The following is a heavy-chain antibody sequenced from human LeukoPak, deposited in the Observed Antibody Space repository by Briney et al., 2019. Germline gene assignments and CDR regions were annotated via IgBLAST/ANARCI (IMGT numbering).Heavy chain of an antibody. CDR1: GYTFTSYG. Sequence: GASVKVSCKASGYTFTSYGISWVRQAPGQGLEWMGWINPNSGGTNYAQKFQGRVTMTRDTSISTAYMELSRLRSDDTAVYYCARGQRLADSWGQGTLVAVSS. V-gene: IGHV1-2*02. CDR3: ARGQRLADS. D-gene: IGHD6-25*01. CDR2: INPNSGGT. J-gene: IGHJ4*02.